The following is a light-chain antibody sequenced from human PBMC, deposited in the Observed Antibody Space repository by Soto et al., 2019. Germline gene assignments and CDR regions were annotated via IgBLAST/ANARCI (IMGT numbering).Light chain of an antibody. Sequence: DIQMTQSPSSVSASVGDRVIISCRASQDISSSLAWYQQRPGKAPKLLMYAASTLQSGVPSRFSGSGSGTDFTLSISGLQPEDFGTYYCQQGNSLSITFGQGTRLEIK. CDR1: QDISSS. CDR3: QQGNSLSIT. CDR2: AAS. V-gene: IGKV1-12*01. J-gene: IGKJ5*01.